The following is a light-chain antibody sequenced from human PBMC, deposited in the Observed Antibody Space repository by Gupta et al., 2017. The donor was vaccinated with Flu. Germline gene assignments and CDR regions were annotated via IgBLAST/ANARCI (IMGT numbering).Light chain of an antibody. CDR1: EDITHC. CDR2: DAS. Sequence: DIQMTQSPSSLSASVGDTVTITCQASEDITHCLNWYQHKPGKAPKLLIYDASILETGVPSRFSGRGSGKDFSLTITNLQSEDFGTYYCQQYDNLPPIFTFGPDTRVDV. V-gene: IGKV1-33*01. CDR3: QQYDNLPPIFT. J-gene: IGKJ3*01.